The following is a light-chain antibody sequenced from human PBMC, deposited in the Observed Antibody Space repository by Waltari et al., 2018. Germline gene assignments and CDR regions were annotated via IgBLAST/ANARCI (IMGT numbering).Light chain of an antibody. CDR3: QQSYSTRWT. V-gene: IGKV1-39*01. CDR2: AAT. Sequence: DIQMTQSPSSLSASVGDRVTITCRTSQGIDIYLHWYQQKAGKAPRLLIYAATHLQNGVPSRFSGSGSETDFTLTISSLQPEDFATYYCQQSYSTRWTFGQGTVVELK. J-gene: IGKJ1*01. CDR1: QGIDIY.